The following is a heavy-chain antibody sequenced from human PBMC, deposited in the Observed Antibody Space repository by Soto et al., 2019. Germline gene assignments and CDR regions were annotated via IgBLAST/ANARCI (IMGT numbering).Heavy chain of an antibody. D-gene: IGHD1-1*01. CDR1: GFTFSSYA. V-gene: IGHV3-23*01. Sequence: LRLSCAASGFTFSSYAMSWVRQAPGKGLEWVSSISGSGGGTYYADSVKGRFTFSRDNSKNTLYLQMNSLRAEDTAVYYCAKFGMATTKRSPPYYIDYWGQGARVTVSS. CDR2: ISGSGGGT. CDR3: AKFGMATTKRSPPYYIDY. J-gene: IGHJ4*02.